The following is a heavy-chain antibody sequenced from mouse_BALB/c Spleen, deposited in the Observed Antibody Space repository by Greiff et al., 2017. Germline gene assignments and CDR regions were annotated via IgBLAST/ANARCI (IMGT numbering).Heavy chain of an antibody. J-gene: IGHJ2*01. Sequence: EVHLVESGPGLVKPSQSLSLTCTVTGYSITSDYAWNWIRQFPGNKLEWMGYISYSGSTSYNPSLKSRISITRDTSKNQFFLQLNSVTTEDTATYYCARNRYDEGFDYWGQGTTLTVSS. CDR2: ISYSGST. D-gene: IGHD2-14*01. CDR3: ARNRYDEGFDY. V-gene: IGHV3-2*02. CDR1: GYSITSDYA.